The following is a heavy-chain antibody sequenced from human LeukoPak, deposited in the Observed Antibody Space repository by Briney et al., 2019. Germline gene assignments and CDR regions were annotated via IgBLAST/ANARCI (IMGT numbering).Heavy chain of an antibody. CDR2: ISWNSGSI. CDR1: GFTFDDYG. D-gene: IGHD1-14*01. CDR3: AKDIATGNRLYYFDS. J-gene: IGHJ4*02. V-gene: IGHV3-9*01. Sequence: PGGSLRLSCAASGFTFDDYGMHWVRQAPGKGLEWVSGISWNSGSIGYADSVKGRFTISRDNAKNSLYLQMNSLRAEDTALYYCAKDIATGNRLYYFDSWGQGTLVTVSS.